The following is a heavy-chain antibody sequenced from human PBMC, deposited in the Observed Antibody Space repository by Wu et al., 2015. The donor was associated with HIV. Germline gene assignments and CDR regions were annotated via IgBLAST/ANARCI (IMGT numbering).Heavy chain of an antibody. CDR3: ARVRFTSGCFSWADT. CDR1: GYRFTDYY. J-gene: IGHJ6*01. Sequence: EVQLVQSGAEVKKPGATVRISCKVSGYRFTDYYIHWVQQAPGKGLEWLGLVDPEDGATIYAEQFQGRVTITADSSTDTAYMELNSLTSEDTAVYYCARVRFTSGCFSWADTWGPG. V-gene: IGHV1-69-2*01. CDR2: VDPEDGAT. D-gene: IGHD6-19*01.